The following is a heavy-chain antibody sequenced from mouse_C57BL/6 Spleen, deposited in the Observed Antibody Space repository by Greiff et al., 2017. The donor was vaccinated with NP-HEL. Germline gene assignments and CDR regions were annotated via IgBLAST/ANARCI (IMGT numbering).Heavy chain of an antibody. J-gene: IGHJ2*01. D-gene: IGHD4-1*01. Sequence: EVKLQESGPGLVKPSQSLSLTCSVTGYSITSGYYWDWIRQFPGNKLEWMGYISYDGSNNYNPSLKNRISITRDTSKNQFFLKLNSVTTEDTATYYCARAGTGDYFEYWGQGTTLTVSS. CDR2: ISYDGSN. CDR3: ARAGTGDYFEY. CDR1: GYSITSGYY. V-gene: IGHV3-6*01.